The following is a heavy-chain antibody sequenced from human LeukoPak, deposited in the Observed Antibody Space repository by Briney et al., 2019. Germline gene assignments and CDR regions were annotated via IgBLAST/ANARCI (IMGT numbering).Heavy chain of an antibody. CDR1: GFTFSSYE. D-gene: IGHD4-17*01. CDR2: ISSSGYTI. Sequence: PGGSLRLSCAASGFTFSSYEMNWVRQAPGKGLEGVSYISSSGYTIYYADSVKGRFTISRDNTKNSLYLQMNSLGAEDTAVYYCARDGHDYVDYFFDYWGQGTLVTVSS. V-gene: IGHV3-48*03. J-gene: IGHJ4*02. CDR3: ARDGHDYVDYFFDY.